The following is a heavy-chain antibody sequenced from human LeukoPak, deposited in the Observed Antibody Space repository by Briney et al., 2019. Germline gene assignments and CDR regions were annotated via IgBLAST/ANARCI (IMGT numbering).Heavy chain of an antibody. J-gene: IGHJ6*02. V-gene: IGHV4-34*01. D-gene: IGHD3-10*01. CDR1: GGSFSGYY. CDR2: INHSGST. CDR3: AGVLVTMVRDGNGMDV. Sequence: SETLSLTCAVYGGSFSGYYWSWIRQPPGKGLEWIGEINHSGSTNYNPSLKSRVTISVDTSKNQFSLKLSSVTAADTAVYYCAGVLVTMVRDGNGMDVWGQGTTVTVSS.